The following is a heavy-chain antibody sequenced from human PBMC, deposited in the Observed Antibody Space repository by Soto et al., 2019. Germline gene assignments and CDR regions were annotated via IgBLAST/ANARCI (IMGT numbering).Heavy chain of an antibody. J-gene: IGHJ6*02. CDR3: ARDHCVATVCYYYYGMDV. V-gene: IGHV3-53*01. CDR2: FYSGGTT. Sequence: GGSLRLSFVASGFSVSDNYMGWVRQARGKGLEWVSVFYSGGTTYYAGSIQGRFTISRDTSMNMVYLRMDSLRAEDTAVYYCARDHCVATVCYYYYGMDVWGQGTTVTVSS. CDR1: GFSVSDNY. D-gene: IGHD5-12*01.